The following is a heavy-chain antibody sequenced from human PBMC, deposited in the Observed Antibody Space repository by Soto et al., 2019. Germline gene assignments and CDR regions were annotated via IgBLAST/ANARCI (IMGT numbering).Heavy chain of an antibody. V-gene: IGHV3-66*01. D-gene: IGHD6-13*01. CDR3: ARENSSSWFRDYYYGMDV. Sequence: HPGGSLRLSCAASGFTFSSYGMHWVRQAPGKGLEWVSVIYSGGSTYYADSVKGRFTISRDNSKNTLYLQMNSLRAEDTAVYYCARENSSSWFRDYYYGMDVWGQGTTVTVSS. J-gene: IGHJ6*02. CDR2: IYSGGST. CDR1: GFTFSSYG.